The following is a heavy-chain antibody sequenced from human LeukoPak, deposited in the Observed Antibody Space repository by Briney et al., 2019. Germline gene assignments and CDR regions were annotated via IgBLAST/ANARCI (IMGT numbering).Heavy chain of an antibody. V-gene: IGHV3-7*01. Sequence: GGSLRLSCAASGFTVSTYWMAWVRQAPGKGPEWVANIKRDGSEKYYVESVKGRFTISRDNAKNSLFLQMNSLTAEDTSIYYCARDSSGNLDYWGQGALVTVSS. CDR2: IKRDGSEK. CDR1: GFTVSTYW. J-gene: IGHJ4*02. D-gene: IGHD1-26*01. CDR3: ARDSSGNLDY.